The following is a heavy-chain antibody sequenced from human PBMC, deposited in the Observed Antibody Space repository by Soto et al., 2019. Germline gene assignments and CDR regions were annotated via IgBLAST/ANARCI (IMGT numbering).Heavy chain of an antibody. Sequence: GGSLRLSCAASGFTFSSYGMHWVRQAPGKGLEWVAVIWYDGSNKYYADSVKGRFTISRDNSKNTLYLQMNSLRAEDTAVYYCAKDQRQLGHFDYWGQGTLVTVSS. CDR1: GFTFSSYG. D-gene: IGHD6-6*01. CDR2: IWYDGSNK. J-gene: IGHJ4*02. CDR3: AKDQRQLGHFDY. V-gene: IGHV3-33*06.